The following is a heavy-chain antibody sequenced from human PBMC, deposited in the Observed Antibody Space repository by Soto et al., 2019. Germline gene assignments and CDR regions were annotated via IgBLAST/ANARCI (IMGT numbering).Heavy chain of an antibody. CDR2: TSYDESTK. V-gene: IGHV3-30*03. Sequence: GGSLRLSCAASGFTFRNYGFHWVRQAPGRGLEWVAVTSYDESTKYYSDFVKGRFTIYKDNSKNTLYLQMNSLSLGDTAVYYCARPTYYYDSSGPPAYWGQGTLVTVSS. CDR1: GFTFRNYG. J-gene: IGHJ4*02. CDR3: ARPTYYYDSSGPPAY. D-gene: IGHD3-22*01.